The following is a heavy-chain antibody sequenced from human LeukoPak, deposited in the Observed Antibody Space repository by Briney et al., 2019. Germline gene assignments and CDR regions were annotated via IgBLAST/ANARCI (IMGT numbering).Heavy chain of an antibody. CDR3: AKLAKYFYGSETYYFFEH. CDR2: INQDGTEK. J-gene: IGHJ4*02. D-gene: IGHD3-10*01. CDR1: GFSFTTYW. Sequence: GGPLRLSCAASGFSFTTYWMSWVRQAPGKGLEGVANINQDGTEKYYVDSVKGRFTISRDNAKSSLYLQMNSLRVEDTAVYYCAKLAKYFYGSETYYFFEHWGQGTPVTASS. V-gene: IGHV3-7*01.